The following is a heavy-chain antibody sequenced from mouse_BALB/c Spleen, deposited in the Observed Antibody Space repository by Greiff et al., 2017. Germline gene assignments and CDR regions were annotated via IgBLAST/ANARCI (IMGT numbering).Heavy chain of an antibody. J-gene: IGHJ2*01. V-gene: IGHV5-6*01. Sequence: DVLLVESGGDLVKPGGSLKLSCAASGFTFSSYGMSWVRQTPDKRLEWVATISSGGSYTYYPDSVKGRFTISRDNAKNTLYLQMSSLKSEDTAMYYCARDYGSSDYFDYWGQGTTLTVSA. CDR3: ARDYGSSDYFDY. CDR1: GFTFSSYG. D-gene: IGHD1-1*01. CDR2: ISSGGSYT.